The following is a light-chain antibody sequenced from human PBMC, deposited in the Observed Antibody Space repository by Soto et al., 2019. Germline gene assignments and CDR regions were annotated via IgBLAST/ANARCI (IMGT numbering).Light chain of an antibody. V-gene: IGKV1-27*01. CDR1: QGISNY. Sequence: DIQMTQSPSSLSASVGDRVTITCRASQGISNYLAWYQQKPGKVPKLLIYAASTLQSGVPSRFSGSGSGTDFTLTISSRQPSDVATAYCQIYNPAPFTFGPGTNVDIK. CDR3: QIYNPAPFT. J-gene: IGKJ3*01. CDR2: AAS.